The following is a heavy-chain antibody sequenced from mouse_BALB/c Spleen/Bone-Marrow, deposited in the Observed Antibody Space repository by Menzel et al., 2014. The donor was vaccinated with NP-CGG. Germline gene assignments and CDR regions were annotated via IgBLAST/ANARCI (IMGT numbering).Heavy chain of an antibody. Sequence: VQVVESGPGLVAPSQSLSITCTVSEFSLTSYGVHWVRQPPGKGLEWLGVIWAGGSTNYNSALMSGLSISKDNSKSQVFLKMNSLQTDDTAMYYCARGGSSRAWFAYWGQGTLVTVSA. CDR1: EFSLTSYG. CDR2: IWAGGST. CDR3: ARGGSSRAWFAY. V-gene: IGHV2-9*02. J-gene: IGHJ3*01. D-gene: IGHD1-1*01.